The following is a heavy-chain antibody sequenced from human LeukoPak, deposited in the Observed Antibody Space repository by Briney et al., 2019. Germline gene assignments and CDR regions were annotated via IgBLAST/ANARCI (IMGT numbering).Heavy chain of an antibody. J-gene: IGHJ6*03. Sequence: SETLSLTCTVSGYSISSGYYWGWIRQPPGKGREWIGSIYHSGSTYYNPSLKSRVTISVDTSKNQFSLKLSSVTAADTAVYYCAREARPDYYYYMDVWGKGTTVTVSS. CDR3: AREARPDYYYYMDV. D-gene: IGHD6-6*01. V-gene: IGHV4-38-2*02. CDR2: IYHSGST. CDR1: GYSISSGYY.